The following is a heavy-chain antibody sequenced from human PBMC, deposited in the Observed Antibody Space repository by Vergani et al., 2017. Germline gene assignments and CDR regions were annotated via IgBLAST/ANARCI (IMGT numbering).Heavy chain of an antibody. CDR3: ARVPTYYYDSSPENWFDT. Sequence: QLQLQESGPGLVKPSETLSLTCTVSGCSISSSSYYWGWIRQPPGKGLEWIGSIYYSGSTYYNPSLKSRVTISVDTSKNQFSLKLSSVTAADTAVYYCARVPTYYYDSSPENWFDTWGQGTLVTVSS. J-gene: IGHJ5*02. CDR1: GCSISSSSYY. V-gene: IGHV4-39*07. D-gene: IGHD3-22*01. CDR2: IYYSGST.